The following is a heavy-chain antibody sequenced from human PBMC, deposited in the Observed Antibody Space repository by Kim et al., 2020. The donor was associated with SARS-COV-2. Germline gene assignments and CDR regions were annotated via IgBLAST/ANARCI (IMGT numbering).Heavy chain of an antibody. Sequence: SVKVSCKASGGTFSSYAISWVRQAPGQGLEWMGRIIPIIGIANYAQKFQGRVTITADKSTSTAYMELSSLRSEDTAVYYCADVADRGGSWFDPWGQGTLVTVSS. D-gene: IGHD3-10*01. V-gene: IGHV1-69*04. CDR1: GGTFSSYA. CDR2: IIPIIGIA. J-gene: IGHJ5*02. CDR3: ADVADRGGSWFDP.